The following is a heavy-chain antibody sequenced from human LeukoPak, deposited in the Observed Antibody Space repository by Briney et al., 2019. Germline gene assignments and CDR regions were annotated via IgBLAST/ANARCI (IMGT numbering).Heavy chain of an antibody. Sequence: PGGSLRLSCAASGFIVSNNFMSWIRQAPGKGLEWVSVLYGAGSTFYVDSVKGRFTISRDNSKNMLFLQMNSLRVEDTAIYYCAGSPWDGIRGVGLDYLDYWGRGTLDTVSS. CDR1: GFIVSNNF. CDR3: AGSPWDGIRGVGLDYLDY. CDR2: LYGAGST. J-gene: IGHJ4*02. D-gene: IGHD1-26*01. V-gene: IGHV3-53*01.